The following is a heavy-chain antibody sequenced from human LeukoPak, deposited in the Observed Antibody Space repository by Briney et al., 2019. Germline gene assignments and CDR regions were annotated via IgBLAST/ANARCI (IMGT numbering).Heavy chain of an antibody. Sequence: SVKVSCKASGYTSTSYGISWVRQAPGQGLEWMGGIIPIFGTANYAQKFQGRVTITADESTSTAYMELSSLRSEDTAVYYCATGSGYYSDAFDIWGQGTMVTVSS. J-gene: IGHJ3*02. V-gene: IGHV1-69*13. CDR3: ATGSGYYSDAFDI. D-gene: IGHD3-22*01. CDR1: GYTSTSYG. CDR2: IIPIFGTA.